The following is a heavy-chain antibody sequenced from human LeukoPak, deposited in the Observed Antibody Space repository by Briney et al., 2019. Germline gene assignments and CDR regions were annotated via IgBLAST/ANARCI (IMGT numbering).Heavy chain of an antibody. V-gene: IGHV3-30*02. CDR3: AKRRDPGRYGETAPFDY. Sequence: GGSLRLSCTASGFTFSSYGMHWVRQAPGKGLEWVAFIRYDGNNKYYADSVKGRFTVSRDNSKNTLYLQMNSLRAGDTAVYYCAKRRDPGRYGETAPFDYWGQGTLVTVSS. CDR1: GFTFSSYG. CDR2: IRYDGNNK. D-gene: IGHD4-17*01. J-gene: IGHJ4*02.